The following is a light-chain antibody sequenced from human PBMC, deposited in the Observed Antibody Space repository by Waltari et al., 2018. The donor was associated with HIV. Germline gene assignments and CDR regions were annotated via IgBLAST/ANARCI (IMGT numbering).Light chain of an antibody. CDR1: TIGVTD. CDR2: NDR. CDR3: QVWGATNDWV. V-gene: IGLV3-21*02. J-gene: IGLJ3*02. Sequence: VLPQPPSLSVAPNQTATVACLGETIGVTDVPWYRQRSGQAPAVVIHNDRDRAPGIPGRITGSNSGDMATLTIASVEAGDEAVYYCQVWGATNDWVFGGGTKVTVL.